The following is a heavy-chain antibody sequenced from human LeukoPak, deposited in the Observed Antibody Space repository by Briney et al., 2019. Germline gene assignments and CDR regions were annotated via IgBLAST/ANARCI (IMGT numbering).Heavy chain of an antibody. CDR1: GDSISSFGYY. CDR3: ARNNYRAVGGTADT. D-gene: IGHD6-19*01. V-gene: IGHV4-39*01. CDR2: VHFRGSP. Sequence: SETLSLTCTVSGDSISSFGYYWVWIRHPPGKSLEWIGSVHFRGSPYIKPSLKCRLTMSIYTSTSQCSMDMTSLNAAETDVYFCARNNYRAVGGTADTWGQGTLVIVSS. J-gene: IGHJ5*02.